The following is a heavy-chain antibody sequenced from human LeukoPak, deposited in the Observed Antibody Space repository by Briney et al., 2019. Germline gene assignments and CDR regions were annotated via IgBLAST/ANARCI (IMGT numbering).Heavy chain of an antibody. CDR2: ISYDGSNK. D-gene: IGHD6-13*01. J-gene: IGHJ2*01. CDR3: AKDVAGGITHWYSDL. V-gene: IGHV3-30*18. Sequence: GGSLRLSCAASGFTFSSYGMHWVRQAPGKGLEWVALISYDGSNKYYADSVKGRFTISRDTSKNTLYLQMNSLRAEDTAVYYCAKDVAGGITHWYSDLWGRGTLVTVSS. CDR1: GFTFSSYG.